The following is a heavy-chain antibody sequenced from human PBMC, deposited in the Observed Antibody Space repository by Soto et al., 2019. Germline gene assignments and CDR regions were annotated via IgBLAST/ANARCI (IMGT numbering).Heavy chain of an antibody. D-gene: IGHD5-12*01. CDR1: GYTFTSYA. CDR3: AREGKRRLDWYFDL. Sequence: QVQLVQSGAEVKKPGASVKGSCKASGYTFTSYAMHWVRQAPGQRLEWMGWINAGNGNTKYSQKFQGRVTITRDTSATTAYMDLSSLRSEDTAVYYCAREGKRRLDWYFDLWGRGTLVTFSS. CDR2: INAGNGNT. J-gene: IGHJ2*01. V-gene: IGHV1-3*01.